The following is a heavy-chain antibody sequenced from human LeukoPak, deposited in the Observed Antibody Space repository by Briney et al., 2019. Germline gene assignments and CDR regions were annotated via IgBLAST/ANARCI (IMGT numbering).Heavy chain of an antibody. CDR2: IKSDGST. D-gene: IGHD3-22*01. CDR1: GVTFSIYW. CDR3: ARAPSEIGGYYPEYFRH. V-gene: IGHV3-74*01. J-gene: IGHJ1*01. Sequence: GGSLRLSCAASGVTFSIYWMHWVPQAPGEGLGWVSRIKSDGSTNYADSVKGRFAISRDNAKTTVSLQINSLRAEDTGVYYCARAPSEIGGYYPEYFRHWGQGTLVTVSS.